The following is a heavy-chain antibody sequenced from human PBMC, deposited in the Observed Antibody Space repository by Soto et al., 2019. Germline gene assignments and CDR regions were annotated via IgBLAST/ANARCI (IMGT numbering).Heavy chain of an antibody. CDR3: AAELGFGKLSVV. D-gene: IGHD3-10*01. Sequence: QVQVVQSGVEVSRPGSSVKVSCKASGDTFKNCVISWVRQAPGQGLEWMGGIIPLFGTTDFAQRFQGRITITTDESTTTAYMELSRLRSEDTATYYCAAELGFGKLSVVRGQGTTVIVSS. J-gene: IGHJ6*02. V-gene: IGHV1-69*01. CDR2: IIPLFGTT. CDR1: GDTFKNCV.